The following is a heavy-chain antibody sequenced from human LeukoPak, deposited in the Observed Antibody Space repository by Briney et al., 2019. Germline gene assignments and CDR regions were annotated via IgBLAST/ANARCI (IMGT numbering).Heavy chain of an antibody. CDR3: ATLGVRFGERWFDP. CDR1: GGSFGRYY. CDR2: IYYSGST. Sequence: SETLTLTCTVSGGSFGRYYWSWIRQPPGKGLEWIGYIYYSGSTNYNPSLKSRVTISVDTSKNQFSLKLSSVTAADTDVYYCATLGVRFGERWFDPWGQGTLVTVSS. V-gene: IGHV4-59*01. D-gene: IGHD3-10*01. J-gene: IGHJ5*02.